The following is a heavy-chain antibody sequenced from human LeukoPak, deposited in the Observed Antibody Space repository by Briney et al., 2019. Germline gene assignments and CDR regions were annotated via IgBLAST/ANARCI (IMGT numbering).Heavy chain of an antibody. Sequence: PSETLSLTCTVSGDSISSGYSSWSWIRQHPGRGLEWIGHIYYSGSTNYSPSLKSRVTMSVDTSKNQFSLKLSSVTAADTAVYYCASSYYDVLTGSTLEMDVWGKGTTVTVSS. J-gene: IGHJ6*04. V-gene: IGHV4-61*01. CDR1: GDSISSGYSS. CDR3: ASSYYDVLTGSTLEMDV. D-gene: IGHD3-9*01. CDR2: IYYSGST.